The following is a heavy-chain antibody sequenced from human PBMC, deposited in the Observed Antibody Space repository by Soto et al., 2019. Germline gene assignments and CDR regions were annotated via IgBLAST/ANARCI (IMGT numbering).Heavy chain of an antibody. V-gene: IGHV3-30*18. D-gene: IGHD3-3*01. J-gene: IGHJ4*02. Sequence: GGSLRLSCAASGFTFSSYGMHWVRQAPGKGLEWVAVISYDGSNKYYADSVKGRFTISRDNSKNTLYLQMNSLRAEDTAVYYCAKDGGSTYYDFWSGYYSGHFDYWGQGTLVTVSS. CDR2: ISYDGSNK. CDR3: AKDGGSTYYDFWSGYYSGHFDY. CDR1: GFTFSSYG.